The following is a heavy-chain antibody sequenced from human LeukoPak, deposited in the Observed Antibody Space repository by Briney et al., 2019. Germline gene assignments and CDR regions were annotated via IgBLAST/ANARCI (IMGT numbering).Heavy chain of an antibody. CDR3: ATDRSWELPYDAFDI. D-gene: IGHD1-26*01. V-gene: IGHV1-2*02. CDR1: GYTFTGYY. Sequence: ASVKVSCKASGYTFTGYYMHWVRQAPGQGLEWMGWINPNSGGTNYAQKFQGRVTMTEDTSTDTAYMELSSLRSEDTAMYYCATDRSWELPYDAFDIWGQGTMVTVSS. CDR2: INPNSGGT. J-gene: IGHJ3*02.